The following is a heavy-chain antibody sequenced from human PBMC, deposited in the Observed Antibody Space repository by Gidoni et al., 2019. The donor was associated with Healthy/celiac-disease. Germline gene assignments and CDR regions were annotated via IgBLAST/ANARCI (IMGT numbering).Heavy chain of an antibody. CDR3: ARDRVYDSSGYYPSRRNYYYYYGMDV. CDR2: INHSGST. CDR1: GGSFSGYY. J-gene: IGHJ6*02. V-gene: IGHV4-34*01. Sequence: QVQLQQWGAGLLKPSETLSLTCAVYGGSFSGYYWSWIRQPPGKGLEWIGEINHSGSTNYNPSLKSRVTISVDTSKNQFSLKLSSVTAADTAVYYCARDRVYDSSGYYPSRRNYYYYYGMDVWGQGPTVTVSS. D-gene: IGHD3-22*01.